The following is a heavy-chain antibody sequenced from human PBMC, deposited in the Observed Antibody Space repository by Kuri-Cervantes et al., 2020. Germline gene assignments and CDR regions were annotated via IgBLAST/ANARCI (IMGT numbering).Heavy chain of an antibody. J-gene: IGHJ6*02. CDR3: ARGKLTRGILVITFDYYGMDV. Sequence: SCAVSGGSISSSNWWSWVRQPPGKGLEWIGEIYHSGSTNYNPSLKSRVTISVDKSKNQFSLKLSSVTAADTAVYYCARGKLTRGILVITFDYYGMDVWGQGTTVTVSS. D-gene: IGHD3-22*01. V-gene: IGHV4-4*02. CDR1: GGSISSSNW. CDR2: IYHSGST.